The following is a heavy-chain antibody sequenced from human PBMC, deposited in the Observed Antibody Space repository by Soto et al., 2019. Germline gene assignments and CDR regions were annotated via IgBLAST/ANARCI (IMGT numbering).Heavy chain of an antibody. CDR3: ASTYKAPYEYFQH. J-gene: IGHJ1*01. CDR2: INHSGST. Sequence: QVQLQQWGAGLLKPSETLSLTCAVNGGSFSGYYWSWIRQPPGKGLEWIGEINHSGSTNYNPSLKSRVTISVDTSKNQFSLKLSSVTAADTAVYYCASTYKAPYEYFQHWGQGTLVTVSS. CDR1: GGSFSGYY. V-gene: IGHV4-34*01. D-gene: IGHD3-10*01.